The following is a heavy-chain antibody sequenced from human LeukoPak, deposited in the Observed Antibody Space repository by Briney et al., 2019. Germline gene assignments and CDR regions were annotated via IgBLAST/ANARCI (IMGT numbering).Heavy chain of an antibody. CDR2: MNQDGSEK. V-gene: IGHV3-7*01. CDR3: ARDGYYDFWSGFSFDY. D-gene: IGHD3-3*01. J-gene: IGHJ4*02. Sequence: GGSLRLSCEASGFTFSNYWISWVRQAPGKGLEWVANMNQDGSEKYYVDAVKGRFTISRDNAKNSLYLQMNSLRAEDTAVYYCARDGYYDFWSGFSFDYWGQGTLVTVSS. CDR1: GFTFSNYW.